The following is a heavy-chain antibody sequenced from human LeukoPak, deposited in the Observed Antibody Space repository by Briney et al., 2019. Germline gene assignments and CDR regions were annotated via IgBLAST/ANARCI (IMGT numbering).Heavy chain of an antibody. V-gene: IGHV4-38-2*02. J-gene: IGHJ1*01. CDR1: GYSIGSGYY. D-gene: IGHD4-17*01. CDR3: ARADLPHQAYGDYSEYFQH. Sequence: ASETLSLTCTVSGYSIGSGYYWGWIRQPPGRGLEWIGSFYDSEATYYNPSLKSRITISVDTSKNQFSLKLSSVTAADTAVYYCARADLPHQAYGDYSEYFQHWGQGTLVTVSS. CDR2: FYDSEAT.